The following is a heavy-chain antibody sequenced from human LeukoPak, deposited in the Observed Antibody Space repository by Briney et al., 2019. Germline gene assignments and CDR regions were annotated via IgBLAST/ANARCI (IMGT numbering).Heavy chain of an antibody. D-gene: IGHD3-16*01. J-gene: IGHJ6*03. CDR3: ASSGGSYYYYYMDV. CDR1: GFTFSSYW. CDR2: INSDGSST. Sequence: PGGSLRLSCAASGFTFSSYWMHWVRQAPGKGLVRVSRINSDGSSTSYADSVKGRFTISRDNAKNTLYLQMNSLRAEDTAVYYCASSGGSYYYYYMDVWGKGTTVTVSS. V-gene: IGHV3-74*01.